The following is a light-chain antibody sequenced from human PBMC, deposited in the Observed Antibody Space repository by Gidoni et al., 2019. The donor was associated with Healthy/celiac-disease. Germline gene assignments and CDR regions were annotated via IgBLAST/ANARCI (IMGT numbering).Light chain of an antibody. CDR1: QRVSSN. CDR2: GAS. CDR3: QQYNNWPPT. V-gene: IGKV3-15*01. Sequence: EIVMTQSPATLSVSPGERATLSCRASQRVSSNLAWYQQKPGQAPRLLIYGASTRATGIPASVSGSGSGTEFTLTISSLQSEDFAVYYCQQYNNWPPTFGGGTKVEIK. J-gene: IGKJ4*01.